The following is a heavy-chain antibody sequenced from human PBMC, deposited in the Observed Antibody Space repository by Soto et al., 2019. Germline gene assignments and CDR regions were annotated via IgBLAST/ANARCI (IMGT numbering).Heavy chain of an antibody. CDR1: GFTFSTYA. V-gene: IGHV3-23*01. CDR3: AKDQSNSNPLYYFDF. CDR2: IKSSGSPT. D-gene: IGHD3-22*01. Sequence: PGGSLRLSCAASGFTFSTYAMTWVRLAPGRGLEWVLGIKSSGSPTDYPESVKGRFTISRDNLMNTLFLDMNGLRAEDTAIYYCAKDQSNSNPLYYFDFWGPGTLVTVSS. J-gene: IGHJ4*02.